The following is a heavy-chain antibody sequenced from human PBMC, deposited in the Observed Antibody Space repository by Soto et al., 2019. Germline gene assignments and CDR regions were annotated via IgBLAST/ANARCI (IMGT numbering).Heavy chain of an antibody. CDR2: INSDGSST. CDR3: ARDREVDGHYYGMDV. D-gene: IGHD1-26*01. V-gene: IGHV3-74*01. J-gene: IGHJ6*02. CDR1: GFTFSSYG. Sequence: EVQLVESGGGLVQPGGSLRLSCAASGFTFSSYGMHWVRQAPGKGLVWVSRINSDGSSTSYADSVKGRLTISRDNAKNTLYLQMNSLRAEDTAVYYCARDREVDGHYYGMDVWGQGTTVTVSS.